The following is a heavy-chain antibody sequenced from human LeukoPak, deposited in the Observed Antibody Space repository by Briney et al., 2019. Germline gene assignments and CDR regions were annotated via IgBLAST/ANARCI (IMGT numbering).Heavy chain of an antibody. CDR1: GFIFSDYY. CDR3: ARDHMVGASFDY. CDR2: IRSSVSSV. D-gene: IGHD1-26*01. Sequence: PGGSLRLSCAASGFIFSDYYMSWIRQAPGKGLEWVSYIRSSVSSVEYADSVKGRFTISRDNAKNSLYLEMNSLTAEDTAVYYCARDHMVGASFDYWGQGTLATVSS. V-gene: IGHV3-11*01. J-gene: IGHJ4*02.